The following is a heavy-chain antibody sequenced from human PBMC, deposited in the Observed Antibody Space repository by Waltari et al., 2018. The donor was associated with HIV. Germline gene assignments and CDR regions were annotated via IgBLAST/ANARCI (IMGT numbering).Heavy chain of an antibody. CDR2: IYTSGIP. V-gene: IGHV4-61*02. Sequence: QVQLQESGPGLVKPSQTLSLTCTVSGGSISSGSYYWSWIRQPAGKGLEWIGRIYTSGIPNYTPSLMGRCTNSLDPPRTRFSLKLTFATAETRALNTVAGEGGRDYGDYAWLDPWGQGTLVPSPQ. CDR1: GGSISSGSYY. D-gene: IGHD4-17*01. J-gene: IGHJ5*02. CDR3: AGEGGRDYGDYAWLDP.